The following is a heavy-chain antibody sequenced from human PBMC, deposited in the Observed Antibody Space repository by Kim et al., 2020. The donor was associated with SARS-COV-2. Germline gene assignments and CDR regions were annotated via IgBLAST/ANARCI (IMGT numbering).Heavy chain of an antibody. CDR2: INDSGST. D-gene: IGHD3-22*01. CDR1: GGSFSGYY. Sequence: SETLSLTCAVYGGSFSGYYWSWIGQHPGKGLEWIGEINDSGSTNYNPPLKSRVTIAVDTSKNQFSLKLNSVTAADTAVYYCARGYLSHTMIVVVITAMSYCYDYWCQGTLVTVSA. CDR3: ARGYLSHTMIVVVITAMSYCYDY. V-gene: IGHV4-34*01. J-gene: IGHJ4*02.